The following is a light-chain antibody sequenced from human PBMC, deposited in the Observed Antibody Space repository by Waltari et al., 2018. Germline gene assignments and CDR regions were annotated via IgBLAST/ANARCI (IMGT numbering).Light chain of an antibody. CDR2: ATS. Sequence: DIQMTQSPSSLSASVGDRVTITCRASQSISGYLNWYQQKPGKAPKVLIYATSSLQSGVPSRFSGSGSGTEFTLTINSLQPEDFATYYCQQSYRTPPLTFGGGTKVEIK. CDR1: QSISGY. J-gene: IGKJ4*01. CDR3: QQSYRTPPLT. V-gene: IGKV1-39*01.